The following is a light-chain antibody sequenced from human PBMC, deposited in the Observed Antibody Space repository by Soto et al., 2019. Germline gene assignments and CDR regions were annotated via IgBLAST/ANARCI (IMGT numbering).Light chain of an antibody. Sequence: QPVLTQSPSASASLGASVKLTCTMSSAHSSYAIAWHQQQPEKGPRYLMKLNSDGSHSKGDGIPDRFSGSSSGAERYLTISSLQSEDEADYYCQTWGTGIPWVFGGGTKVTVL. J-gene: IGLJ3*02. CDR2: LNSDGSH. CDR3: QTWGTGIPWV. V-gene: IGLV4-69*01. CDR1: SAHSSYA.